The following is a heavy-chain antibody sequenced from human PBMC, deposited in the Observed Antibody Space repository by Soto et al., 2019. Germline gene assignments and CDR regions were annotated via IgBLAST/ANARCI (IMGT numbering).Heavy chain of an antibody. J-gene: IGHJ6*02. CDR3: ARELQFPHQETGMDV. CDR1: GYTFENYY. V-gene: IGHV1-46*02. CDR2: LDPTGGET. D-gene: IGHD2-15*01. Sequence: QVHLVQSGAEVKKPGASVKVSCKASGYTFENYYIHWVRQAPGQGLEWLGILDPTGGETTYAQKFQDRVTMTRDTSTSTVYMELTSLRSNDTALYYCARELQFPHQETGMDVWGQGTTVTVSS.